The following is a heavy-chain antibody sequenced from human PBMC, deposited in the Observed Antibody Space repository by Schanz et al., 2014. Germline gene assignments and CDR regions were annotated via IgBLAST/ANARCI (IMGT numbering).Heavy chain of an antibody. CDR3: ARLGVGDKAYYYYGTDV. D-gene: IGHD1-26*01. CDR1: GVSIGGYY. CDR2: IFFSGST. Sequence: QVQLQESGPGLVKPSETLSLTCPVSGVSIGGYYWSWIRQPPGKGLEWIGYIFFSGSTTYNPSFNSRVTIPVDLSKTHFALTPSSVTAADTAVYYCARLGVGDKAYYYYGTDVWGQGTTVLVSS. V-gene: IGHV4-59*08. J-gene: IGHJ6*02.